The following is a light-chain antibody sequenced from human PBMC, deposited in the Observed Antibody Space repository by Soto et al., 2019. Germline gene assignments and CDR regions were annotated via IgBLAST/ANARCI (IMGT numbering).Light chain of an antibody. V-gene: IGKV1-27*01. CDR3: QKYDTAPQT. CDR1: QGIIDY. J-gene: IGKJ1*01. Sequence: DIQMTQSPSSLSASVGDTVTITCRASQGIIDYLAWYQQRPGRVPRLLIYAASTLHTGVPSRFSGSVAGTDFTLTISSLQPEDVATYYCQKYDTAPQTFGPGTKVEI. CDR2: AAS.